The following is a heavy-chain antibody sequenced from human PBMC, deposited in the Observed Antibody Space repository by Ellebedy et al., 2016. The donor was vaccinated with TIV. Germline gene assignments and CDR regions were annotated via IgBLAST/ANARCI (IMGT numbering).Heavy chain of an antibody. D-gene: IGHD3-3*01. V-gene: IGHV3-7*02. Sequence: GESLKISXAASGFSFSTSWMNWVRKAPGKGLEWVASLNQVGIEKYYVDSVKGRFTISRDNAKNSLYLQMNSLRAEDTAVYYCAILHQYYDFWGGSWGQGTLVTVSS. J-gene: IGHJ5*02. CDR3: AILHQYYDFWGGS. CDR1: GFSFSTSW. CDR2: LNQVGIEK.